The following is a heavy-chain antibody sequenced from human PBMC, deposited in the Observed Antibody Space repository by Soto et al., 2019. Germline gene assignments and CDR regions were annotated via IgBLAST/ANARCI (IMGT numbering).Heavy chain of an antibody. D-gene: IGHD3-9*01. CDR1: GFTFSSYA. V-gene: IGHV3-30-3*01. CDR3: ARDYYDILTGYPRAFDI. Sequence: QVQLVESGGGVVQPGRSLRLSCAASGFTFSSYAMHWVRQAPGKGLEWVAVISYDGSNKYYADSVKGRFTISRDNSKNTLYLQMNSLRAEDTAVYYCARDYYDILTGYPRAFDIWGRGTMVTVSS. J-gene: IGHJ3*02. CDR2: ISYDGSNK.